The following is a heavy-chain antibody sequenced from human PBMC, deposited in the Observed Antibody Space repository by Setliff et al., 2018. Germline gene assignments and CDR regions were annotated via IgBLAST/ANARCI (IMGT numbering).Heavy chain of an antibody. CDR3: ARGSTGIYDP. CDR2: SNHGGST. V-gene: IGHV4-39*07. Sequence: PSETLSLTCTVSGGSISTTSHYWGWIRQTPGKGLEWIGESNHGGSTSYHPSLKSRLTMSVDTSKNQFSLKMTSVTAADTAIYYCARGSTGIYDPWGQGILVTVSS. J-gene: IGHJ5*02. CDR1: GGSISTTSHY. D-gene: IGHD1-1*01.